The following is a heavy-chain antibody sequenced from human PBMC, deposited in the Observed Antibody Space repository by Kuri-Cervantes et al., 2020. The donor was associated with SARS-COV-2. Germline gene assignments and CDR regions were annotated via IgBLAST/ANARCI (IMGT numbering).Heavy chain of an antibody. J-gene: IGHJ4*02. CDR1: GFTFNNYA. Sequence: GGSLRLSCTASGFTFNNYAMRWVRQAPGKGLEWVSGISGDGDRADYADSVKGRFTISRDNFKNMLYLQMNSLRAEDTAVYYCAKDKGFGELFFDYWGQGTLVTVSS. V-gene: IGHV3-23*01. CDR2: ISGDGDRA. CDR3: AKDKGFGELFFDY. D-gene: IGHD3-10*01.